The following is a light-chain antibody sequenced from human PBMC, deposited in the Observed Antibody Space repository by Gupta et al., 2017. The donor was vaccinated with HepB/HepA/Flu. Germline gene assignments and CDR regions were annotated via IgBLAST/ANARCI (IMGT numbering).Light chain of an antibody. CDR1: QNINNW. CDR2: RAS. V-gene: IGKV1-5*03. Sequence: DIQMTQSPSTLSASVGDRVTIACRASQNINNWLAWFQQKPGKAPKLLIYRASTLESGVPSRCSGSGSGTEFTLTISSLQPDDFATYYCQHYNTDSKNFGQGTKLEIK. CDR3: QHYNTDSKN. J-gene: IGKJ2*01.